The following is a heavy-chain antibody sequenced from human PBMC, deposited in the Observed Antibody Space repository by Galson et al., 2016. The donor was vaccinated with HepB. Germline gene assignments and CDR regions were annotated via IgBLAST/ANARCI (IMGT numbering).Heavy chain of an antibody. CDR3: ARERVGATRGYYYYGMDV. CDR1: GGSLSSYY. D-gene: IGHD1-26*01. Sequence: SETLSLTCTVSGGSLSSYYWNWIRQPPGKGLEWIGYIYYSGSINYNPSLKSRVTISVDTSRNQFSLKLRSVTAADTAVYYCARERVGATRGYYYYGMDVWGQGTTVTVSS. V-gene: IGHV4-59*01. CDR2: IYYSGSI. J-gene: IGHJ6*02.